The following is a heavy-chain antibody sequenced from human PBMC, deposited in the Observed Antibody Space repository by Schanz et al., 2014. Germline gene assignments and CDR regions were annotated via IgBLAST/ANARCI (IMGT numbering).Heavy chain of an antibody. CDR1: GYIFTDYY. J-gene: IGHJ3*02. CDR2: INPNSGGT. CDR3: AREMLDIVATMDDDAFDI. V-gene: IGHV1-2*06. D-gene: IGHD5-12*01. Sequence: QVQLVQSGAEVKKPGASVKVSCKASGYIFTDYYIHWVRQAPGQGLEWMGRINPNSGGTNYAQKFQGRVTMTRDTSISTAYMEMSRLISDDTAVYYCAREMLDIVATMDDDAFDIWGQGTMVTVSS.